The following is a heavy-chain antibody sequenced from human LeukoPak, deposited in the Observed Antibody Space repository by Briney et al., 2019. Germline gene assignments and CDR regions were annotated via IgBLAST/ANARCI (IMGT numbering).Heavy chain of an antibody. J-gene: IGHJ6*04. CDR3: ARGADYYGSGSRDYGMDV. Sequence: ASVKVSCKASGYTFTSYGISWVRQAPGQGLEWMGWISAYNGNTNYAQKHQGRVTMTTDTSTSTAYMELRSLRSNDTAVYYCARGADYYGSGSRDYGMDVWGKGTTVTVSS. CDR2: ISAYNGNT. CDR1: GYTFTSYG. V-gene: IGHV1-18*04. D-gene: IGHD3-10*01.